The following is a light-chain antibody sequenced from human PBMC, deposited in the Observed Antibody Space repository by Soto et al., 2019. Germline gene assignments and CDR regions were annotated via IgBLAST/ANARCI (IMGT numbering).Light chain of an antibody. V-gene: IGLV2-8*01. Sequence: QSVLTQPPSASGSPGQSVTISCTGTSRDVGANNDYVSWYQQHPGKVPKLMIYEASKRPPGVPDRFSGSKSGNTASLTVSGLQADDEADYYCSSYAGSDNFVFGTGTKVTVL. CDR3: SSYAGSDNFV. CDR2: EAS. CDR1: SRDVGANNDY. J-gene: IGLJ1*01.